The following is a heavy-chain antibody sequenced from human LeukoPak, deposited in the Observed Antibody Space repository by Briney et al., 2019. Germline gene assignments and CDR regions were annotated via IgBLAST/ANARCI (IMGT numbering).Heavy chain of an antibody. Sequence: SETLSLTCTVSRGSVRSGSHYWSWIRQPPGKGLEWIAYIYYTGSTNYNPSLKSRVTISMDTSHNQFSLNLTSVTAADTAVYYCARQNYYGSGNDYWGQGTLVTVSS. CDR3: ARQNYYGSGNDY. CDR2: IYYTGST. J-gene: IGHJ4*02. D-gene: IGHD3-10*01. V-gene: IGHV4-61*01. CDR1: RGSVRSGSHY.